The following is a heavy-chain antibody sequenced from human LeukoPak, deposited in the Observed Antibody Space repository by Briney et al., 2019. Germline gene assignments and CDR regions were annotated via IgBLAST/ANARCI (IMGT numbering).Heavy chain of an antibody. V-gene: IGHV3-23*01. Sequence: TGGSLRLSCAVSGITLSNYGMSWVRQAPGKGLEWVAGISDSGGRTNYADSVKGRLTISRDNPKNTLYLQMNSLRAEDTGVYFCAKRGVVIRVILVGFHKEAYYFDSWGQGALVTVSS. D-gene: IGHD3-22*01. J-gene: IGHJ4*02. CDR2: ISDSGGRT. CDR3: AKRGVVIRVILVGFHKEAYYFDS. CDR1: GITLSNYG.